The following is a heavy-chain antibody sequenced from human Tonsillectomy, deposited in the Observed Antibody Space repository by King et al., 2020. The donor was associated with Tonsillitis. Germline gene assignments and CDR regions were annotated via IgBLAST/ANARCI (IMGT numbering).Heavy chain of an antibody. CDR1: GFTFSNYA. D-gene: IGHD5-12*01. Sequence: VQLVESGGAVVQPGRSLRLSCAASGFTFSNYAMHWVRQAPGKGLEWVAVISYDENTKYYADSVKGRFTISRDNSKSTLYLQMNSLRPEETAIYYCATDIEPTANFDYWGQGTLVTVSS. CDR3: ATDIEPTANFDY. J-gene: IGHJ4*02. CDR2: ISYDENTK. V-gene: IGHV3-30*04.